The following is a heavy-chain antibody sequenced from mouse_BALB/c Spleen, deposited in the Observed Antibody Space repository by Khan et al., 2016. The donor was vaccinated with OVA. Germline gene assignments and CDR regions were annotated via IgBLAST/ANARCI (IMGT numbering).Heavy chain of an antibody. CDR3: ARRSIYYGYFDV. CDR2: INTNPGEP. D-gene: IGHD2-1*01. V-gene: IGHV9-3*02. J-gene: IGHJ1*01. Sequence: QIQLVQSGPELKKPGETVKISCKASGYTFTNYGMNWVKQAPGKGLKWMGWINTNPGEPTYAEEFKGRFAFPLETSASTAYLQINNLKNEDSATYFCARRSIYYGYFDVWGAGTTVTVAS. CDR1: GYTFTNYG.